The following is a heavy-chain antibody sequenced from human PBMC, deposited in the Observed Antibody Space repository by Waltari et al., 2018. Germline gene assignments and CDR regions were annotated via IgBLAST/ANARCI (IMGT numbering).Heavy chain of an antibody. D-gene: IGHD3-10*01. J-gene: IGHJ4*02. CDR3: ARVVPRAANDY. CDR2: IYHTGDT. Sequence: QVQLQESGPGLVKPSGTLSLTCTVSGYSIKNNYYWGWIRQPPGEGLEWIGTIYHTGDTYYNPSFKSRFIISVDTSKNQFSLRLSSVTAADTAVYYCARVVPRAANDYWGQGTLVTVSS. V-gene: IGHV4-38-2*02. CDR1: GYSIKNNYY.